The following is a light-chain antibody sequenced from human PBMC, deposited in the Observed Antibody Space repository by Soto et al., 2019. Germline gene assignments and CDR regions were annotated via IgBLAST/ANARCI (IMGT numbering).Light chain of an antibody. CDR3: QQSHTFPIT. V-gene: IGKV1-12*01. CDR1: RVISSW. J-gene: IGKJ5*01. Sequence: DIQMTQSPSSVPASVGDSVTITCRASRVISSWLAWYQQKPGKAPNLLIYAASNLQSGVPSRFSASGSGTDFTLTINNLQPEDFATYYCQQSHTFPITFGQGTRLEIK. CDR2: AAS.